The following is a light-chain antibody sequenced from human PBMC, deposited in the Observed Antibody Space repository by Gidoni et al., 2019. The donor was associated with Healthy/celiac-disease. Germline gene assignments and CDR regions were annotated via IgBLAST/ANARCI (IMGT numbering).Light chain of an antibody. CDR3: QQRSIWPPVT. J-gene: IGKJ4*01. CDR1: QSVSSY. V-gene: IGKV3-11*01. CDR2: DAI. Sequence: EIVLTQSPATLSLSPGERATLSCRASQSVSSYLAWYQQKPGQAPRLLIYDAINRATGIPARFSGSGSGTDFTLTISSLEPEDFAVYYCQQRSIWPPVTFGGGTKVEIK.